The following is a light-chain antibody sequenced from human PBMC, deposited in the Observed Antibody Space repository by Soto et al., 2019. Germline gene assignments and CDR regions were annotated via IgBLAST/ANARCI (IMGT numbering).Light chain of an antibody. CDR3: SSYAGSNNRYV. CDR1: SSDVGGYNY. CDR2: EVS. Sequence: QSALTQPPSASGSPGQSVTISCTGTSSDVGGYNYVSWYQQHPGKAPKLMIYEVSKWPSGVPDRFSGSKSGNTASLTVSGLQAEDEADYYCSSYAGSNNRYVFGTGTKLTVL. V-gene: IGLV2-8*01. J-gene: IGLJ1*01.